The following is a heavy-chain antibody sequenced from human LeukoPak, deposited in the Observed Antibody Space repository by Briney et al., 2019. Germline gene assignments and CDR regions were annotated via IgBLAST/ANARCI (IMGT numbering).Heavy chain of an antibody. CDR1: GYTFTSCG. CDR3: ARDLKRGYSSGRYSWGTGSSNDY. J-gene: IGHJ4*02. V-gene: IGHV1-18*01. CDR2: ISAYNGNT. D-gene: IGHD6-19*01. Sequence: ASVKVSCKASGYTFTSCGISWVRQAPGQGLEWMGWISAYNGNTNYAQKLQGRVTMTTDTSTGTAYMELRSLRSDDTAVYYCARDLKRGYSSGRYSWGTGSSNDYWGQGTLVTVSS.